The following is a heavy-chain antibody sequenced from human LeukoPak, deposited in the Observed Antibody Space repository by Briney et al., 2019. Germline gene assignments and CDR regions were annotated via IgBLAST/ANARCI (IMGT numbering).Heavy chain of an antibody. CDR3: AREVPGYYDSSGYYDY. Sequence: GGSLRLSCAASGFTFSSYWMSWDRQAPGKGLEWVANIKHDGSEKYYVDSVKGRFTISRDNAKNSLYLQMNSLRAEDTAVYYCAREVPGYYDSSGYYDYWGQGTLVTVSS. V-gene: IGHV3-7*04. CDR1: GFTFSSYW. CDR2: IKHDGSEK. D-gene: IGHD3-22*01. J-gene: IGHJ4*02.